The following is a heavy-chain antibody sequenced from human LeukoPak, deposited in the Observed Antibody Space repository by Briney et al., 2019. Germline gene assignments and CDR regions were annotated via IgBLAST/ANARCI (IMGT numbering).Heavy chain of an antibody. CDR2: IYTSGST. CDR3: ARVGFYGRAFDI. CDR1: GGSISSYY. V-gene: IGHV4-4*07. Sequence: SETLSLTCTVAGGSISSYYWSWIRQPAGKGLEWIGRIYTSGSTNYNPSLKSRVTMSVDTSKNQFSLKLSSVTAADTAVYYCARVGFYGRAFDIWGQGTMVTVSS. D-gene: IGHD3-3*01. J-gene: IGHJ3*02.